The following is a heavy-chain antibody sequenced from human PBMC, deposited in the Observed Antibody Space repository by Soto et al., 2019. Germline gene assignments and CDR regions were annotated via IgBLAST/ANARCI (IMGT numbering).Heavy chain of an antibody. D-gene: IGHD6-19*01. CDR1: GYAFTWFN. V-gene: IGHV1-3*01. J-gene: IGHJ5*02. CDR3: ARERWGSGSRWFDP. CDR2: INVGNGNT. Sequence: GASVKVSCKASGYAFTWFNIHWVRQAPGQRLEWMGWINVGNGNTKYSQKFQGRVTITTDTSASTAYMELSSLTSEDTAVYYCARERWGSGSRWFDPWGQGTLVTVSS.